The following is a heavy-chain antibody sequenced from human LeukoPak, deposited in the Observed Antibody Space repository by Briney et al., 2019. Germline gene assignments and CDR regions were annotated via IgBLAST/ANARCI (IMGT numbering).Heavy chain of an antibody. CDR2: IYYSGST. Sequence: SETLSLTCTVSGGSISSYYWSWIRQPPGKGLEWIGYIYYSGSTNYNPSLKSRVTISVDTSKNQFSLKLSSVTAADTAVYYCARGKRLRSGYYNDYWGQGTLVTVSS. CDR1: GGSISSYY. V-gene: IGHV4-59*12. D-gene: IGHD3-3*01. J-gene: IGHJ4*02. CDR3: ARGKRLRSGYYNDY.